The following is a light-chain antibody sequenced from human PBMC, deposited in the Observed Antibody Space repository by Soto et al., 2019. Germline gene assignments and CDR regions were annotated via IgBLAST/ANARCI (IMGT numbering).Light chain of an antibody. J-gene: IGKJ1*01. CDR3: QQYNNWPPWT. CDR1: QSVSSN. V-gene: IGKV3-15*01. Sequence: EIVMTQSPVTLSVSPGERVTLSCRASQSVSSNLAWYQQKPGQAPSLLIYGAFTRATGIPARFSGTGSGTEFTLTISSLQSEDFAVYYCQQYNNWPPWTFGQGTKVDI. CDR2: GAF.